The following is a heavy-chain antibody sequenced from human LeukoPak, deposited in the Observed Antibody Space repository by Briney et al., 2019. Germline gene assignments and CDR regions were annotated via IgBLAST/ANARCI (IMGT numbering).Heavy chain of an antibody. Sequence: SETLSLTCTVSGGSMSSHYWSWIRQPPGKGLEWIGYIYYRGSTNYNPSLRSRVTISVDPSKNQFSLKLSSVPAAATAVYYCAGGAEMATIPDYFAYWGQGTLVTVSS. D-gene: IGHD5-24*01. CDR3: AGGAEMATIPDYFAY. CDR2: IYYRGST. J-gene: IGHJ4*02. CDR1: GGSMSSHY. V-gene: IGHV4-59*11.